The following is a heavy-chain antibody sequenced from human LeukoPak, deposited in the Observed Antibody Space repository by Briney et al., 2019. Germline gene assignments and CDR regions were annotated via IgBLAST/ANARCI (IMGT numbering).Heavy chain of an antibody. J-gene: IGHJ4*02. CDR1: GGSISSSSNY. CDR3: VRQAHY. V-gene: IGHV4-39*01. CDR2: IYYSGST. Sequence: SETLSLTCAFSGGSISSSSNYWGWIRQPPGKGLEWIGSIYYSGSTYYNPSLKSRVTISVDTSKNQFSLKLSSVTAADTAVYYCVRQAHYWGQGTLVTVSS.